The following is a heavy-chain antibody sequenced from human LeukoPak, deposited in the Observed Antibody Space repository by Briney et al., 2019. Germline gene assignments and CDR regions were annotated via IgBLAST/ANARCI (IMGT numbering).Heavy chain of an antibody. CDR1: GGSISSYY. J-gene: IGHJ4*02. CDR3: ARTMYYYDSSGYIFDY. D-gene: IGHD3-22*01. V-gene: IGHV4-4*09. Sequence: SETLSLTCTVSGGSISSYYWSWIRQPPGQGMEWIGFIYSSGSTTYNPSLKSQVAISVDTSKNQFSLRLSSVTAADTAVYYCARTMYYYDSSGYIFDYWGQGTLVTVSS. CDR2: IYSSGST.